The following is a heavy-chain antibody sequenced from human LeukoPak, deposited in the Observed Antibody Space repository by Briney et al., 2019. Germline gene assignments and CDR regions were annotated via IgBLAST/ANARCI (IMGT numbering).Heavy chain of an antibody. V-gene: IGHV4-34*01. D-gene: IGHD2-15*01. CDR3: ARARMLGYCSGGSCWPFDY. CDR2: INHSGST. Sequence: SETLSLTCAVYGGSFRGYYWSWIRQPPGKGLEWIGEINHSGSTNYNPSLKSRVTISVDTSKTQFSLKLSSVTAADTAVYYCARARMLGYCSGGSCWPFDYWGQGTLVTVSS. J-gene: IGHJ4*02. CDR1: GGSFRGYY.